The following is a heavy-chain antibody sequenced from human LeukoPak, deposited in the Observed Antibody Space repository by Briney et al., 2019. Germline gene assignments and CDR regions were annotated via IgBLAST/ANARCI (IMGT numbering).Heavy chain of an antibody. D-gene: IGHD2-2*01. CDR2: ISTNGGST. CDR1: GFTFSSYA. CDR3: ARAQWGKVVPAALFDY. V-gene: IGHV3-64*01. J-gene: IGHJ4*02. Sequence: GGSLRLSCAASGFTFSSYAMYWVRQAPGKGLEYVSAISTNGGSTYYANSVKDRFTISRDNSKNMLYLQMGSLGAEDMAVYYCARAQWGKVVPAALFDYWGQGTLVTVSS.